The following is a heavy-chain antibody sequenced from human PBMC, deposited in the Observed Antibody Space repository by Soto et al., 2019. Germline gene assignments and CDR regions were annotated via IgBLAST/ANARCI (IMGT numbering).Heavy chain of an antibody. CDR1: GFSITTSGEG. J-gene: IGHJ4*02. CDR2: IYWDDDK. CDR3: AHRVLRTVFGLVTTTAIYFDF. D-gene: IGHD3-3*01. Sequence: QITLNESGPTQVKPRQTLTLTCTFSGFSITTSGEGVGWIRQSPGKAPEWLALIYWDDDKRYSPSLKSRLTITKDTSKTQVVLTMADLDPADTATYYRAHRVLRTVFGLVTTTAIYFDFWGQGTPVAVSS. V-gene: IGHV2-5*02.